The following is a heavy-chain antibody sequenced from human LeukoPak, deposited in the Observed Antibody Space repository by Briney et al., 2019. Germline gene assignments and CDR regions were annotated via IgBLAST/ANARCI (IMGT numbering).Heavy chain of an antibody. J-gene: IGHJ6*03. CDR1: GFTFSNAW. V-gene: IGHV3-15*01. D-gene: IGHD6-19*01. CDR2: IKSEADGGTT. Sequence: KPGGSLRLSCAASGFTFSNAWMSWVRQAPGKGLEWVGRIKSEADGGTTDYAAPVKGRFTISRDNSKNTLYLQMNSLRAEDTAVYYCAKDGQWLPRDYYYYYMDVWGKGTTVTISS. CDR3: AKDGQWLPRDYYYYYMDV.